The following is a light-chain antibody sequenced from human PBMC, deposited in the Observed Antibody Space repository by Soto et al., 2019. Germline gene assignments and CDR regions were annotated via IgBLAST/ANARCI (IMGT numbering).Light chain of an antibody. CDR2: EVN. J-gene: IGLJ1*01. Sequence: QSALTQPPSVSGSPGQSVTISCTGTSSDVGSYNRLSWYQQPPGTAPKLIMYEVNTRPSGVPDRFSGSKSGSTASLTISGLQAEDEADYYCSSYTSSSTYVFGTGTKVTVL. CDR1: SSDVGSYNR. V-gene: IGLV2-18*02. CDR3: SSYTSSSTYV.